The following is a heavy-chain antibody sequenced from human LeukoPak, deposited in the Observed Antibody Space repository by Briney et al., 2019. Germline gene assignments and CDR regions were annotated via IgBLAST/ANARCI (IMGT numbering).Heavy chain of an antibody. J-gene: IGHJ6*03. CDR2: IYSGGST. Sequence: PGGSLRLSCAASEFSVGSNYMTWVRQAPGKGLEWVSLIYSGGSTYYADSVKGRFTISRDNSKNTLYLQMNSLRAEDTAVYYCTRQIGEYSSSSGYYYYYYMDVWGKGTTVTVSS. CDR3: TRQIGEYSSSSGYYYYYYMDV. D-gene: IGHD6-6*01. V-gene: IGHV3-66*04. CDR1: EFSVGSNY.